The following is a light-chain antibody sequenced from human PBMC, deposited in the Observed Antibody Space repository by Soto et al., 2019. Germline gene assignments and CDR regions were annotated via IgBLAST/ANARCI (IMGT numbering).Light chain of an antibody. Sequence: EIVLTQSPGTLSLSPGEGATLSCRAGQSVSSNYLAWYQQRPGQAPRLLIYGSSSRATAIPDRFSGSGSGTDFTLTISRLEPEDFAVYYCQQRNVWPPITFGQGTRLEIK. CDR3: QQRNVWPPIT. V-gene: IGKV3D-20*02. J-gene: IGKJ5*01. CDR2: GSS. CDR1: QSVSSNY.